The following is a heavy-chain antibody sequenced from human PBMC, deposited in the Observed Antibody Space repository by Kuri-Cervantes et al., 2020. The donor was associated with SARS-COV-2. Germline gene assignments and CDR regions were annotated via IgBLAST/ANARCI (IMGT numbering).Heavy chain of an antibody. CDR1: GFTFSSYA. V-gene: IGHV3-64D*06. Sequence: GESLKISCSASGFTFSSYAMHWVRQAPGKGLEYVSAISSNGGSTYCADSVKGRFTISRDNSKNTLYLQMSSLRAEDTAVYYCVKEGSYDFWSGYLPYYFDYWGQGTLVTVSS. J-gene: IGHJ4*02. D-gene: IGHD3-3*01. CDR3: VKEGSYDFWSGYLPYYFDY. CDR2: ISSNGGST.